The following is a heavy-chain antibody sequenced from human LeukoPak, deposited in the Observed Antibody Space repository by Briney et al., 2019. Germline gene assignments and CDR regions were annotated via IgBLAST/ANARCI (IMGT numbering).Heavy chain of an antibody. CDR2: IQYDGSNK. Sequence: SGGSLRLSCAASGFTFSRNGMHWVRQAPGKGLEWVTFIQYDGSNKYYADSVKGRFAIFRDNSNNTLFLQMNSLRPEDTAVYYCAKGMTIETTDFDYWGQGTLVTVSS. J-gene: IGHJ4*02. V-gene: IGHV3-30*02. CDR1: GFTFSRNG. D-gene: IGHD4-11*01. CDR3: AKGMTIETTDFDY.